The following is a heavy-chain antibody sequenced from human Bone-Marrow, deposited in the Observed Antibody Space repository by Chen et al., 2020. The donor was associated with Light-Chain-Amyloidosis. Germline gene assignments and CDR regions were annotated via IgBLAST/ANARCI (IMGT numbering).Heavy chain of an antibody. CDR1: GFNFSSFG. J-gene: IGHJ4*02. CDR2: VSGSTVST. D-gene: IGHD3-16*01. V-gene: IGHV3-23*04. Sequence: QLVESGGGLVQPGGSLRLSCATSGFNFSSFGMSWVRQAPGKGLEWVSTVSGSTVSTYYAGAVKGRFIISRDNSKSTLYLQMNSLRAGDTAVYFCTRKGGCFDFWGQGSLVTVSS. CDR3: TRKGGCFDF.